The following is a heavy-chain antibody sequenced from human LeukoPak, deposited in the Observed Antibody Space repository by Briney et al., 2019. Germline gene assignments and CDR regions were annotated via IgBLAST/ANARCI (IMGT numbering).Heavy chain of an antibody. V-gene: IGHV3-48*03. CDR3: AREIGGGLHYFHS. CDR2: ISGSGIK. CDR1: RFTFSSYE. D-gene: IGHD1-26*01. J-gene: IGHJ4*02. Sequence: PGGSLRLSCAASRFTFSSYEMNWVRQAPGKGLEWVSYISGSGIKHYADSVKGRFTISRDNAKNSLYLQMNSLRVEDTAVYYCAREIGGGLHYFHSWGQGTPVTVSS.